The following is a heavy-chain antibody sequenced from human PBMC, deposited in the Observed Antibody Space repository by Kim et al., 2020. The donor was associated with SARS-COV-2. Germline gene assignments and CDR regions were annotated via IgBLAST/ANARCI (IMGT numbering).Heavy chain of an antibody. CDR3: AREHDSSGYAFQH. J-gene: IGHJ1*01. V-gene: IGHV4-59*01. Sequence: YNPSLKRRVTISVDTSQHQFSLTLSSVTAADTAVYYCAREHDSSGYAFQHWGQGTLVTVSS. D-gene: IGHD3-22*01.